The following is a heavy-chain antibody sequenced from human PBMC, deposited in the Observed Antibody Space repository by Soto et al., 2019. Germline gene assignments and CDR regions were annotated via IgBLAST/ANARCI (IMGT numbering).Heavy chain of an antibody. CDR2: IYYSGSA. J-gene: IGHJ3*02. D-gene: IGHD4-17*01. CDR1: GASINSDDYY. Sequence: QVLLQESGPGLVKPSQTLSLTCTVSGASINSDDYYWNWIRQPPGTGLEWIGSIYYSGSAYYNPSLSSRLSLSVDTSKIQFSLSLTSVTAADTAIFYCARDAGGAYGDSGLDGFDIWGQGAMVAVSS. CDR3: ARDAGGAYGDSGLDGFDI. V-gene: IGHV4-30-4*01.